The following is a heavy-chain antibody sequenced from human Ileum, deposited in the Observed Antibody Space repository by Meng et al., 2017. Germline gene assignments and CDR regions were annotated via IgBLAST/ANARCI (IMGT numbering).Heavy chain of an antibody. CDR2: TSYDGSKI. Sequence: GGSLRLSCAASGFTFSSYAMHWARQAPGKGLEWVAITSYDGSKIYYADSVKGRFTISRDNSKSTLYLQMNSLRDDDTAVYYCARVSSGYKYGPVDWWGQGTLVTVSS. V-gene: IGHV3-30*04. CDR3: ARVSSGYKYGPVDW. J-gene: IGHJ4*02. D-gene: IGHD5-18*01. CDR1: GFTFSSYA.